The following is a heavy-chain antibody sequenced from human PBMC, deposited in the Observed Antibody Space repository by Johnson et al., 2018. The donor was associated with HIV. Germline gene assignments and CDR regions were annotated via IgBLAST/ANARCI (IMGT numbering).Heavy chain of an antibody. V-gene: IGHV3-20*04. D-gene: IGHD1-26*01. CDR2: INWNGGRT. Sequence: VQLVESGGGVVRPGGSLRLSCAASGFTFDDYGMSWVRQPPGKGLEWVSGINWNGGRTGYADSVKGRLTISRDNAKNSLYLQMNSLRAEDTAWYYCARAVGGSYHDAFDSWGQGTMVTVSS. CDR1: GFTFDDYG. CDR3: ARAVGGSYHDAFDS. J-gene: IGHJ3*02.